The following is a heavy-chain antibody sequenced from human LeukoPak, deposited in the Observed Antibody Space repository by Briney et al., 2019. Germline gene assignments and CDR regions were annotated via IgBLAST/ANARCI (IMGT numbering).Heavy chain of an antibody. D-gene: IGHD3-22*01. V-gene: IGHV3-23*01. CDR1: GFTFSSYA. CDR2: SSGSCGST. J-gene: IGHJ5*01. CDR3: AKRKSSYYYDSSGYCLDS. Sequence: PGGSLILPCLASGFTFSSYAMSWVRPAPAQGLGWGAASSGSCGSTYYAASVKRRFTISRENSKNPLYLQMSSLRAEHTAAYYCAKRKSSYYYDSSGYCLDSSGQGALVSASS.